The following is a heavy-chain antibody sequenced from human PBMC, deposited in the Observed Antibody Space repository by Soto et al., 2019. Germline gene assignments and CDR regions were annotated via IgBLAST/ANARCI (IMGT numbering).Heavy chain of an antibody. CDR2: IKSKTDGGTT. CDR3: TTDSRQLVGGAWFDY. CDR1: GFTFSKAW. D-gene: IGHD6-6*01. J-gene: IGHJ4*02. Sequence: EVQLVESGGGLVKPGGSLRLSCAASGFTFSKAWMNWVRQAPGKGLEWVARIKSKTDGGTTYYGAPVKGRFTISRDDSKNTLSLQMNSLKMEDTAVYYCTTDSRQLVGGAWFDYWGQGTLVTVSS. V-gene: IGHV3-15*07.